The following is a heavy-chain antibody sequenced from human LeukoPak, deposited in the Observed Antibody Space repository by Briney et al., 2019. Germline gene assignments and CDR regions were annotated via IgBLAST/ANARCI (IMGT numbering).Heavy chain of an antibody. CDR3: ATEAGVGNY. D-gene: IGHD2-15*01. J-gene: IGHJ4*02. CDR1: GYTFTSYG. V-gene: IGHV1-18*01. CDR2: ISAYNGNT. Sequence: GASVKVSWNASGYTFTSYGISWVRQAPGQGLEWMGWISAYNGNTNYAQKLQGRVTMTTDTSTSTAYMELSSLRSEDTAVYYCATEAGVGNYWGQGTLVTVSS.